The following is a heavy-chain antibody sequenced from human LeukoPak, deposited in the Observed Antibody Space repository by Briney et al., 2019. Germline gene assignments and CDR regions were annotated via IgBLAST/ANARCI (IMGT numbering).Heavy chain of an antibody. CDR3: VGFYYSAFFDY. CDR1: GFTFSNAW. Sequence: PGGSLRLSCAASGFTFSNAWMSWIRQAPGKGLEWLSYISGSGDYTNYADSVKGRFTISRDNAKKSLYLQMNSLRAEDTAVYYCVGFYYSAFFDYWGQGTLVTVSS. J-gene: IGHJ4*02. V-gene: IGHV3-11*03. D-gene: IGHD4/OR15-4a*01. CDR2: ISGSGDYT.